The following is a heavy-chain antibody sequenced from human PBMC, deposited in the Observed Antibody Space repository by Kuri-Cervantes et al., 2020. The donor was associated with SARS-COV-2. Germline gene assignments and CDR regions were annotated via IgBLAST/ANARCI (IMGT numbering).Heavy chain of an antibody. D-gene: IGHD6-13*01. CDR2: IIPILGIA. J-gene: IGHJ6*02. CDR3: ARADSSSWANYGMDV. Sequence: SVKVSCKASGGTFSSYAISWVRQAPGQGLEWMGGIIPILGIANYAQKFQGRVTITADKSTSTAYMELSSLRSEDTAVYYCARADSSSWANYGMDVWGQGTTVTVSS. V-gene: IGHV1-69*10. CDR1: GGTFSSYA.